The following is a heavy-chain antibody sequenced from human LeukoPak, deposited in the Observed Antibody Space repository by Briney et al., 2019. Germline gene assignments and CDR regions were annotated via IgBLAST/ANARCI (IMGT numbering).Heavy chain of an antibody. Sequence: GGSLRLSCAASGFIVSRKYMSWVRQAPGKGLEWVSVIYSGGSADYADSVKGRFTISRDNSKNTLYLQMNSLRAEDTAVYYCAKEGTGIHFDYWGQGTLVTVSS. CDR2: IYSGGSA. V-gene: IGHV3-66*02. D-gene: IGHD1-1*01. J-gene: IGHJ4*02. CDR1: GFIVSRKY. CDR3: AKEGTGIHFDY.